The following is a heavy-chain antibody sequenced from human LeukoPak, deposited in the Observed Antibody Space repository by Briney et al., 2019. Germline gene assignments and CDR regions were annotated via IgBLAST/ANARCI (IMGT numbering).Heavy chain of an antibody. D-gene: IGHD1-20*01. CDR1: GGSINSGSYY. Sequence: SQTLSLTCTVSGGSINSGSYYWTWIRQPPGKGLEWIGYIYHGGITYYNPSLKSRVTISVDRSKNQFSLKLSSVTAADTAVYYCASAPQSITGILPYWGQGTLVTVSS. J-gene: IGHJ4*02. V-gene: IGHV4-30-2*01. CDR2: IYHGGIT. CDR3: ASAPQSITGILPY.